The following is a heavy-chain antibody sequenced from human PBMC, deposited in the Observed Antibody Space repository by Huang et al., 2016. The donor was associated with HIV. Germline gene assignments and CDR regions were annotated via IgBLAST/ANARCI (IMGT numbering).Heavy chain of an antibody. V-gene: IGHV3-30*18. CDR3: AKESRWISDFDH. CDR2: ISYDGRSQ. D-gene: IGHD5-12*01. J-gene: IGHJ4*02. CDR1: GFKLSGFG. Sequence: QVHLVESGGGVVQPGGSLRLSCAASGFKLSGFGMHWVRQAPGKGLGLGAVISYDGRSQFYTDSVKGRFTISRENSDNTLSLQMKGLRPDDTAVYYCAKESRWISDFDHWGQGVLVSVSS.